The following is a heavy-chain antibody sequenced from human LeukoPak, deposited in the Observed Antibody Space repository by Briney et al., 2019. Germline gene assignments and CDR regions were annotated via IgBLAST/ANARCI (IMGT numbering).Heavy chain of an antibody. J-gene: IGHJ4*02. CDR3: ARSSVAAPTDY. CDR1: GYTFTSYD. CDR2: MNPNSGNT. V-gene: IGHV1-8*03. Sequence: ASVKVSCKASGYTFTSYDINWVRQATGQGLEWMGWMNPNSGNTGYAQKLQGRVTITRNTSISTAYMELSSLRSEDTAVYYCARSSVAAPTDYWGQGTLVTVSS. D-gene: IGHD6-6*01.